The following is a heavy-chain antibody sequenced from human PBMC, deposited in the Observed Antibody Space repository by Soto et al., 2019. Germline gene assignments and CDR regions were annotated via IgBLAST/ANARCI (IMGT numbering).Heavy chain of an antibody. D-gene: IGHD3-10*01. CDR1: RGTFGNYA. CDR2: IMPVFGTV. Sequence: QVHLVQSGAEVKKPGSSVKVSCKSSRGTFGNYAVSWVRQAPGQWLEWMGGIMPVFGTVNYAQRLQDIVTITADNFTNTAYMELSSLGAEDTAVYYCARVSVPGIYGEDVWGQGTTVTVS. V-gene: IGHV1-69*06. CDR3: ARVSVPGIYGEDV. J-gene: IGHJ6*02.